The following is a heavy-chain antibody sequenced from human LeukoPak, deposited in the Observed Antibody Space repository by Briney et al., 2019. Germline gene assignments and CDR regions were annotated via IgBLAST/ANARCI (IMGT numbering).Heavy chain of an antibody. V-gene: IGHV1-18*01. D-gene: IGHD3-3*01. CDR1: GYTFTSYG. Sequence: ASVKVSCKASGYTFTSYGISWVRQAPGQGPEWMGWISAYNGNTNYAQKLQGRVTMTTDTSTSTAYMELRSLRSDDTAVYYCARDFDYDFWSGYYGEPKNWFDPWGQGTLVTVSS. CDR2: ISAYNGNT. J-gene: IGHJ5*02. CDR3: ARDFDYDFWSGYYGEPKNWFDP.